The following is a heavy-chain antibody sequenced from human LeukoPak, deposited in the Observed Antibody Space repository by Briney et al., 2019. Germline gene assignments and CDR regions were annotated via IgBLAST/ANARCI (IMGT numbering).Heavy chain of an antibody. CDR2: TREDGSEK. CDR1: GFTLSTYW. D-gene: IGHD6-6*01. J-gene: IGHJ4*02. V-gene: IGHV3-7*01. Sequence: GGSLRLSCTASGFTLSTYWMSWVRQAPGKGLEWVANTREDGSEKYYVDSVKGRFTISRDNAKNSLYLQMNSLRAEDTAVYYCARSSIAIYWGQGTLVTVSS. CDR3: ARSSIAIY.